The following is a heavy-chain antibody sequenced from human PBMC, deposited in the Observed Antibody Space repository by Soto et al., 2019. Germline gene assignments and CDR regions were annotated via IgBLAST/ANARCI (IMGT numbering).Heavy chain of an antibody. CDR1: GGSISSYY. Sequence: SETLSLTCTVSGGSISSYYWSWIRQPPGKGLEWIGYIYYSGSTYYNPSLKSRVTISVDTSKNQFSLKLSSVTAADTAVYYCARQNSHGSGSYAFDYWGQGTLVTVSS. CDR2: IYYSGST. CDR3: ARQNSHGSGSYAFDY. D-gene: IGHD3-10*01. V-gene: IGHV4-59*06. J-gene: IGHJ4*02.